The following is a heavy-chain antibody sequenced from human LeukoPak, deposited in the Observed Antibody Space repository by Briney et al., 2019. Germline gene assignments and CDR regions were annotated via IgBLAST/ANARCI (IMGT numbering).Heavy chain of an antibody. CDR1: GYTFTGYY. D-gene: IGHD3-3*01. J-gene: IGHJ6*02. Sequence: ASVKVSCKASGYTFTGYYMHWVRQAPGQGLEWMGWINPNSGGTNYAQKFQGWVTMTRDTSISTAYMELSRLRSDDTAVYYRAREGRYDFWSGSYYYYGMDVWGQGTTVTVSS. CDR3: AREGRYDFWSGSYYYYGMDV. V-gene: IGHV1-2*04. CDR2: INPNSGGT.